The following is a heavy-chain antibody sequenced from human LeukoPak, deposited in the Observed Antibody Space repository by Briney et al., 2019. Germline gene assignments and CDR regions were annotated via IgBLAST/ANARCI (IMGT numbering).Heavy chain of an antibody. CDR2: ISSDESST. CDR1: GFSFSSYW. D-gene: IGHD6-6*01. CDR3: AREYSSSSGRAFDY. J-gene: IGHJ4*02. Sequence: GGSLRLSCAASGFSFSSYWVHWVRQAPGKGLVWVSRISSDESSTTYADSVRGRFTISRDNAKNTLYLQMNSLRVEDTAVYYCAREYSSSSGRAFDYWGQGTLVTVSP. V-gene: IGHV3-74*01.